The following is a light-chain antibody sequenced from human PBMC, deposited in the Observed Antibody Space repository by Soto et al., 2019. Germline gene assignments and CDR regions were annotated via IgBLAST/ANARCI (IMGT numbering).Light chain of an antibody. Sequence: ESVLIQSPAILFLSTGERATLSCRASQSISSYLDWYQQKPGQAPRLLIYGAFNRATSIPARFSGSGSGTDFTLTISSLEPEDFAVYYCQQRSKWPRTFGQGTKVDIK. CDR2: GAF. J-gene: IGKJ1*01. V-gene: IGKV3-11*01. CDR3: QQRSKWPRT. CDR1: QSISSY.